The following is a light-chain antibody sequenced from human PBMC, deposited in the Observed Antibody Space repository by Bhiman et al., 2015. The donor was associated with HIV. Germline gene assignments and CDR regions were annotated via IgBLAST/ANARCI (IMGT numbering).Light chain of an antibody. CDR2: DVS. Sequence: QSALTQPASVSGSPGQSISISCTGTTSDVGRYNYVSWYQQHPGKAPKLMIYDVSERPSGISDRFSGSKSGNTASLTISGLQAEDEADYYCCSYANVGSSSFVFGGGTKLTVL. V-gene: IGLV2-23*02. CDR3: CSYANVGSSSFV. J-gene: IGLJ2*01. CDR1: TSDVGRYNY.